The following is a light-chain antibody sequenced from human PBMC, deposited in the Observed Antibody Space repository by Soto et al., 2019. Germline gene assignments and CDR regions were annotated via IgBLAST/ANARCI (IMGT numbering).Light chain of an antibody. J-gene: IGKJ1*01. CDR2: AAS. CDR1: QDISDF. CDR3: QQYNTNSWT. V-gene: IGKV1-17*03. Sequence: DIQMTQSPSAMSASVGDRVTITCRASQDISDFLAWFQQKPGEVPKRLIYAASSLESGVPSRFSGSGSGTEFTLTISSLQPDDFVTYYCQQYNTNSWTFGQGTKVDIK.